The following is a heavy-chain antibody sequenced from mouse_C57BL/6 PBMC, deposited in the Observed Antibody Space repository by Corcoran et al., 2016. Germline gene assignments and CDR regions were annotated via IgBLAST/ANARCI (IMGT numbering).Heavy chain of an antibody. CDR3: ARGGDYYGSSRYFDV. V-gene: IGHV1-80*01. CDR2: LYPGDGDT. D-gene: IGHD1-1*01. J-gene: IGHJ1*03. Sequence: QVQLQQSGAELVKPGASVKISCKASGYAFSSYWMNWVKQRPGKGLEWIGQLYPGDGDTNYNGKFKGKATLTADKSSSTAYMQLSSLTSEDSAVYFCARGGDYYGSSRYFDVWGTGTTVTVSS. CDR1: GYAFSSYW.